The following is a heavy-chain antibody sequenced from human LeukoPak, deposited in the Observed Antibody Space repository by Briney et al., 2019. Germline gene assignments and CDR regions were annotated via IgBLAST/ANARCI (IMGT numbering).Heavy chain of an antibody. D-gene: IGHD3-22*01. CDR1: GITLSNYG. V-gene: IGHV3-23*01. J-gene: IGHJ4*02. Sequence: GGSLRLSCAVSGITLSNYGMSWVRQAPGKGLEWVAGISDSGGTTNYADSVKGWFTISRDKAKNTLYLQMNSLRVEDTAVYFCAKRGVVIRVILVGFHKEAYYFDSWGQGALVTVSS. CDR3: AKRGVVIRVILVGFHKEAYYFDS. CDR2: ISDSGGTT.